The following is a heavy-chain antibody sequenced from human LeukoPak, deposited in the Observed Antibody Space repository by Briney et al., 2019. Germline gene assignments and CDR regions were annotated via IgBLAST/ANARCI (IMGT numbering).Heavy chain of an antibody. CDR1: GFTFSSYS. J-gene: IGHJ4*02. V-gene: IGHV3-21*01. Sequence: GGSLRLSCAASGFTFSSYSMNWVRQAPGKGLEWVSSISSSSSYIYYADSVKGRSTISRDNAKNSLYLQMNSLRAEDTAVYYCARARPLGSYGYNVFDYWGQGTLVTVSS. CDR3: ARARPLGSYGYNVFDY. D-gene: IGHD5-18*01. CDR2: ISSSSSYI.